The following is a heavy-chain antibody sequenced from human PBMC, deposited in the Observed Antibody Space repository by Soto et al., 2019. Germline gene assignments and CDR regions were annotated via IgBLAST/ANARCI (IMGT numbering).Heavy chain of an antibody. CDR1: GGTFSSYA. Sequence: QVQLVQSGAEVKKPGSSVKVSCKASGGTFSSYAISWVRQAPGQGLEWMGGIIPIFGTANYAQKFQGRVPMSANESTSTGYMGLSSLRSEDTAVYYCAREGFGYWSGGSCYSEGWFDPWGQGPLVTVSS. CDR2: IIPIFGTA. V-gene: IGHV1-69*01. CDR3: AREGFGYWSGGSCYSEGWFDP. J-gene: IGHJ5*02. D-gene: IGHD2-15*01.